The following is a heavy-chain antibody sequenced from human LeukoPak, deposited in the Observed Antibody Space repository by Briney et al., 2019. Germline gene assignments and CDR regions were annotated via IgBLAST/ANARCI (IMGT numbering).Heavy chain of an antibody. CDR3: AKDPDYGDDAFDV. Sequence: GGSLRLSCAASGFTVSSNYMSWVRQAPGKGLEWVSVIYSDGSTYYADSVKGRFTISRDNSKNTLYLQMNSLRAEDTAVYYCAKDPDYGDDAFDVWGQGTMVTVSS. V-gene: IGHV3-53*01. CDR1: GFTVSSNY. CDR2: IYSDGST. J-gene: IGHJ3*01. D-gene: IGHD4-17*01.